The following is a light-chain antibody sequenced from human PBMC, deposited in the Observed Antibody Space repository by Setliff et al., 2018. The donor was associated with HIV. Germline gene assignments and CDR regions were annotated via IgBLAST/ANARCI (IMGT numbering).Light chain of an antibody. Sequence: QSVLTQPPSVSGSPGQSVTISCTGTSSYVGDYNRVSWHQQSPGTAPKLIIYEVSNRPSGVPDRFSGSKSGNTASLTISGLQAEDEADYHCSSYTSDSTYVFGTGTKVTVL. V-gene: IGLV2-18*02. CDR1: SSYVGDYNR. J-gene: IGLJ1*01. CDR3: SSYTSDSTYV. CDR2: EVS.